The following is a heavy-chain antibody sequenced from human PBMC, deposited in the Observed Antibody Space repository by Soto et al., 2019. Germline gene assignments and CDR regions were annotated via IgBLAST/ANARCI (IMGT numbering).Heavy chain of an antibody. CDR1: GYTVTSYY. CDR3: ARTPGYTDRHYFDY. CDR2: ISPSGGST. Sequence: ASVKVSCKASGYTVTSYYMHWVREAPGQGLEWMGIISPSGGSTTYAQKFQGRLTMTRDTSTSTVYMEMSSLRSEDTAMYYCARTPGYTDRHYFDYWGQGTLVTVSS. D-gene: IGHD2-2*02. J-gene: IGHJ4*02. V-gene: IGHV1-46*01.